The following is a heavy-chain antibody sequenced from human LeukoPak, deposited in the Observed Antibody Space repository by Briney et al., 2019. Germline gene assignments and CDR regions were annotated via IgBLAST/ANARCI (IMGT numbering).Heavy chain of an antibody. CDR3: ARATSSSGWYRGPDY. CDR2: INHSGST. Sequence: SETLSLTCAVSGGSFSGYYWSWIRQPPGKGLEWIGEINHSGSTNYNPSLKSRVTISVDTSKNQFSLKLSSVTAADTAVYYCARATSSSGWYRGPDYWGQGDLVTVSS. D-gene: IGHD6-19*01. CDR1: GGSFSGYY. J-gene: IGHJ4*02. V-gene: IGHV4-34*01.